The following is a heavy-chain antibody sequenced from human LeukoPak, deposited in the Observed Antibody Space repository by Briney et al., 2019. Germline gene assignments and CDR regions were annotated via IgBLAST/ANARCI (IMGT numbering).Heavy chain of an antibody. Sequence: PSQTLSLTCTVSGGSFSSGLYYWTWIRQPAGKGLEWIGRIYISGSTNYNPSLKSRVTISRDTSKNEFSLKLSSVTAADTAVYYCARDSRRDGYNLDYWDQGTLVTASS. CDR3: ARDSRRDGYNLDY. J-gene: IGHJ4*02. CDR2: IYISGST. D-gene: IGHD5-24*01. CDR1: GGSFSSGLYY. V-gene: IGHV4-61*02.